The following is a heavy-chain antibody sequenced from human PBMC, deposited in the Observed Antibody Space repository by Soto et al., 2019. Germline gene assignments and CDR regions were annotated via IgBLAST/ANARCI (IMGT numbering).Heavy chain of an antibody. V-gene: IGHV1-69*12. CDR2: IIPIFGTA. J-gene: IGHJ4*02. CDR3: ARGMVAGAGTQMNFAY. CDR1: GGTFSSYA. D-gene: IGHD6-19*01. Sequence: QVQLVQSGAEVKKPGSSVKVSCKASGGTFSSYAISWVRQAPGQGLEWMGGIIPIFGTANYAQKFQGRVTIAADECTSTAYMELSSVRSEDTAVYYCARGMVAGAGTQMNFAYWGQGTLVTVSS.